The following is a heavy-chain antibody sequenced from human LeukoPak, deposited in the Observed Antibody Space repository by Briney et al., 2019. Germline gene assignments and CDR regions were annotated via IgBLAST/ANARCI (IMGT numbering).Heavy chain of an antibody. CDR1: GDRVSSNSAA. Sequence: QTLSLTCAISGDRVSSNSAAWNWIRQSPSRGLEWLGRTYYRSKWFNDYAVSVQRRITINADTSKNQFSLQLNSVTPEDTAVYYCAGGLGGFVYWGQGTLVTVSS. J-gene: IGHJ4*02. CDR2: TYYRSKWFN. V-gene: IGHV6-1*01. CDR3: AGGLGGFVY. D-gene: IGHD1-26*01.